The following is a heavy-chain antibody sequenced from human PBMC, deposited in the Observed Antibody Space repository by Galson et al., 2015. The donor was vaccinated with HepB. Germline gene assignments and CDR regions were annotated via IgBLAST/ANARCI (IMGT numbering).Heavy chain of an antibody. CDR1: EFSFSSYA. J-gene: IGHJ6*03. D-gene: IGHD2-2*01. V-gene: IGHV3-23*01. CDR2: INWSGART. Sequence: SLRLSCAGSEFSFSSYAMTWVRQAPGKGLEWVASINWSGARTSYADSVKGRFTISRDNSKNTLYLQMSSLRAEDTAVYYCAKDGKNCSSITCYVIGFYYYMDVWGKGTTVTVSS. CDR3: AKDGKNCSSITCYVIGFYYYMDV.